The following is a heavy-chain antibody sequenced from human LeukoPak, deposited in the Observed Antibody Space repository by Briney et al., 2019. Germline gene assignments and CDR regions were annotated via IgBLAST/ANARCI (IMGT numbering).Heavy chain of an antibody. J-gene: IGHJ3*02. V-gene: IGHV4-39*07. CDR2: IYYSGST. Sequence: PSETLSLTCTVSGGSISSSSYYWGWIRQPPGKGLEWIGSIYYSGSTYYNPSLKSRVTISVDTSKNQFSLKLSSVTAADTAVYYCARNPDYDFWSGYYRGDAFDIWGRGTMVTVSS. D-gene: IGHD3-3*01. CDR3: ARNPDYDFWSGYYRGDAFDI. CDR1: GGSISSSSYY.